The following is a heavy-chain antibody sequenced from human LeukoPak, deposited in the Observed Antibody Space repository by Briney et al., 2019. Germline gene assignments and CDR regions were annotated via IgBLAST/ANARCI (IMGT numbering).Heavy chain of an antibody. CDR2: ISGSGGST. CDR1: GFTFSSYG. Sequence: GGSLRLSCAASGFTFSSYGMSWVRQAPGKGLEWVSAISGSGGSTYYADSVKGRFTISRDNSKNTLYLQMNSLRAEDTALYYCARGPDSGGYPSDYWGQGTLVTVSS. CDR3: ARGPDSGGYPSDY. V-gene: IGHV3-23*01. J-gene: IGHJ4*02. D-gene: IGHD2-15*01.